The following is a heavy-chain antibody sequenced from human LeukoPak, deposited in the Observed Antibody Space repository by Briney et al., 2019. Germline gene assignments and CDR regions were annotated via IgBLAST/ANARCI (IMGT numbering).Heavy chain of an antibody. V-gene: IGHV3-21*01. CDR3: ARDSRAVAADFDY. J-gene: IGHJ4*02. CDR1: GFTFSSYA. CDR2: ISGSGTNT. D-gene: IGHD6-19*01. Sequence: GGSLRLSCAASGFTFSSYAMTWVRQAPGKGLEWVSVISGSGTNTDYADSVKGRFTISRDNAKNSLYLQMNSLRAEDTAEYFCARDSRAVAADFDYWGQGTLVTVSS.